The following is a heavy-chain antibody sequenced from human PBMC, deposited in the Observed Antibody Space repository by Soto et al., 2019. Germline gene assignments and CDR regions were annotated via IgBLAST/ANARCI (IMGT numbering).Heavy chain of an antibody. D-gene: IGHD3-22*01. V-gene: IGHV1-8*01. CDR1: GYTFTSYD. CDR2: MNPNSGNT. Sequence: QVQLVQSGAEVKKPGASVKVSCKASGYTFTSYDINWVRQATGQGLEWMGWMNPNSGNTGYAQKFQGRVTITRNTSISTAYMELSSLRSEDTAVYYCARDITSAYYYDSSGSTENWFDPWGQGTLVTVSS. CDR3: ARDITSAYYYDSSGSTENWFDP. J-gene: IGHJ5*02.